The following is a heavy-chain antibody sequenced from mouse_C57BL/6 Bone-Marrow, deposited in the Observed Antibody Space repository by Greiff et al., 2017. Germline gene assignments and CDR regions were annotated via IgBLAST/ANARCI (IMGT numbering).Heavy chain of an antibody. CDR3: ANYGNSWYFDV. CDR1: GFSLTSYG. J-gene: IGHJ1*03. V-gene: IGHV2-5*01. Sequence: VQLVESGPGLVPPSQSLSITCTVSGFSLTSYGVHWVRQSPGKGLEWLGVIWRGGSTDYNAAFMSRLSITKDNSKSQVFFKMNGLQADGTAIYYCANYGNSWYFDVWGTGTTVTVSS. D-gene: IGHD2-1*01. CDR2: IWRGGST.